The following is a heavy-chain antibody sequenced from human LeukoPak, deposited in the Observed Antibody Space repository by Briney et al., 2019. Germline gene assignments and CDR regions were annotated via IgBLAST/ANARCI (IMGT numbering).Heavy chain of an antibody. D-gene: IGHD3-10*01. CDR3: ARGRSITMVRGARYFDY. J-gene: IGHJ4*02. CDR1: GGSFSGYY. V-gene: IGHV4-34*01. Sequence: PSETLSLTCAVYGGSFSGYYWSWIRQPPGKGPEWIGEINHSGSTNYNPSLKSRVTISVDTSKNQFSLKLSSVTAADTAVYYCARGRSITMVRGARYFDYWGQGTLVTVSS. CDR2: INHSGST.